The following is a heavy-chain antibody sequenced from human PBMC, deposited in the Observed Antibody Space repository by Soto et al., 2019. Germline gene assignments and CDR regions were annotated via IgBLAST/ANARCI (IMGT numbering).Heavy chain of an antibody. Sequence: GGSLRLSCAASGFTVSSNYMSWVRQAPGKGLEWVSVIYNGGSTYYADSVKGRFTISRDNSKNTLYLQMNSLRAEDTAVYYCASNTGVYSSSSFLGVPYYYYGMDVWGQGTTVTVSS. CDR2: IYNGGST. D-gene: IGHD6-6*01. J-gene: IGHJ6*02. CDR3: ASNTGVYSSSSFLGVPYYYYGMDV. CDR1: GFTVSSNY. V-gene: IGHV3-53*01.